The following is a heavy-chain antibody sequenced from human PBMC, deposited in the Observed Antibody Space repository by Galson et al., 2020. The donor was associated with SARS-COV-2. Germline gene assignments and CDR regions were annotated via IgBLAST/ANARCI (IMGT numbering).Heavy chain of an antibody. Sequence: GESLKISCSASGFTFSRYAMHWVRQAPGKGLQYVSAISRNGGSTYYADSVKGRFTISRDNSKNTVYLQMDSLRTEDTAVYYCVKSDTTDYYVYRSYMDVWGKGTTVTVSS. V-gene: IGHV3-64D*06. CDR2: ISRNGGST. CDR1: GFTFSRYA. D-gene: IGHD3-16*01. CDR3: VKSDTTDYYVYRSYMDV. J-gene: IGHJ6*03.